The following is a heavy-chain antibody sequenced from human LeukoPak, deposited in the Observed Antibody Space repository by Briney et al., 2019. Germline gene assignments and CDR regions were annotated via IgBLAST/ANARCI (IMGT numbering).Heavy chain of an antibody. CDR3: ASRHCSGGDCYFAGADPFDH. Sequence: GGSLRLSCAASGFTVSSTYMSWVRQAPGKGLEWVSVIYKDGKIYYIDSVKGRFTTSRDTSKNTLYLQMNSLRVEDTAVYYCASRHCSGGDCYFAGADPFDHWGQGTLVTVSS. CDR2: IYKDGKI. D-gene: IGHD2-21*01. J-gene: IGHJ4*02. V-gene: IGHV3-53*01. CDR1: GFTVSSTY.